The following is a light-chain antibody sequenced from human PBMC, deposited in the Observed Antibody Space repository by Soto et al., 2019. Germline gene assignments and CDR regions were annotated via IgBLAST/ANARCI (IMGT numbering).Light chain of an antibody. CDR1: SSNIGSNY. J-gene: IGLJ2*01. CDR3: AAWDDSLSGVV. CDR2: RNN. Sequence: QSVLTQPPSASGTPGQRVTISCSGSSSNIGSNYVYWYQQLPGTAPKLLIYRNNQRPSGVPDRFSGSKSGTSASLAISGLRSGDEADYCCAAWDDSLSGVVFGGGTKLTVL. V-gene: IGLV1-47*01.